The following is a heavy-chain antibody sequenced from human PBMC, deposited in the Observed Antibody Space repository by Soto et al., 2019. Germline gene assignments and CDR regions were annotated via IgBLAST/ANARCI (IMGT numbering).Heavy chain of an antibody. CDR1: GGSVNGYY. V-gene: IGHV4-34*10. CDR3: AKDLRFGRLNADYPDP. Sequence: SETLSLSCAVYGGSVNGYYWNWIRQPPGKGLEWIGEINHTGGTHYNPSLKSRVTMSVDTSKNQFSLRLSSVTAADTATYYCAKDLRFGRLNADYPDPWGQGTLVTVSS. J-gene: IGHJ5*02. CDR2: INHTGGT. D-gene: IGHD4-17*01.